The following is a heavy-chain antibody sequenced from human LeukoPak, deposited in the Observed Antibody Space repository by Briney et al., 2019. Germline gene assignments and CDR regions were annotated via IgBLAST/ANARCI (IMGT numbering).Heavy chain of an antibody. D-gene: IGHD1-26*01. Sequence: ASVKVSCKASGYTFTGYYMHWVRQAPGQGLEWMGWINPNSGGTNYAQKFQGRVTMTRDTSISTAYMELSRLRSDDTAVYYCARARGSLGSYFDYWGQGTLVTVSS. CDR3: ARARGSLGSYFDY. CDR2: INPNSGGT. CDR1: GYTFTGYY. V-gene: IGHV1-2*02. J-gene: IGHJ4*02.